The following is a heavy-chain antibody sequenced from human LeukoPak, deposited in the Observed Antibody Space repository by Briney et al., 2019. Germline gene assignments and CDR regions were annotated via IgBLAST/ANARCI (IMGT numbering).Heavy chain of an antibody. J-gene: IGHJ4*02. V-gene: IGHV1-18*01. CDR3: ALSGRYAPFDY. CDR2: ISAYNGNT. D-gene: IGHD1-26*01. Sequence: ASVKVSCKASDYTFASYGISWVRQAPGQGREWMGWISAYNGNTNYAQKLQGRVTMTTDTSTSTAYMELRSLRSDDTAVYYCALSGRYAPFDYWGQGTLVTVSS. CDR1: DYTFASYG.